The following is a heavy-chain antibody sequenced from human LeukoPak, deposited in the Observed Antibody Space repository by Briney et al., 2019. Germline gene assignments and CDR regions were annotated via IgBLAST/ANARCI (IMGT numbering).Heavy chain of an antibody. CDR2: IIPIFGTA. D-gene: IGHD3-16*02. J-gene: IGHJ4*02. CDR1: GDTFSSYA. Sequence: ASVKVSCKASGDTFSSYAISWVRQAPGQGLEWMGGIIPIFGTANYAQKFQGRVTITTDESTSTAYMELSSLRSEDTAVYYCARGQERLRLGELSFWGQGTLVTVSS. CDR3: ARGQERLRLGELSF. V-gene: IGHV1-69*05.